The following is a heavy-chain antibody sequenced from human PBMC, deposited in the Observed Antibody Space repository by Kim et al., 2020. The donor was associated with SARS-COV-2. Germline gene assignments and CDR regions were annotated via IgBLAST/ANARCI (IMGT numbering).Heavy chain of an antibody. J-gene: IGHJ5*02. D-gene: IGHD6-13*01. CDR3: ARGSSIAAAGMSYNWFDP. Sequence: ASVKVSCKASGYTFTSYGISWVRQAPGQGLEWMGWISAYNGNTNYAQKLQGRVTMTTDTSTSTAYMELRSLRSDDTAVYYCARGSSIAAAGMSYNWFDPWGQGTLVTVSS. V-gene: IGHV1-18*01. CDR1: GYTFTSYG. CDR2: ISAYNGNT.